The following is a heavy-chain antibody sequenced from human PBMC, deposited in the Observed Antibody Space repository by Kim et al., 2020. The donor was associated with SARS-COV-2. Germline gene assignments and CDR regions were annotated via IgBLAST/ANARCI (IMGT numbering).Heavy chain of an antibody. D-gene: IGHD6-19*01. CDR3: AKGKFRAVAGANAFDI. Sequence: GGSLRLSCAASGFTFSSYGMHWVRQAPGKGLEWVAVISYDGSNKYYADSVKGRFTISRDNSKNTLYLQMNSLRAEDTAVYYCAKGKFRAVAGANAFDIWGQGTMVTVSS. J-gene: IGHJ3*02. V-gene: IGHV3-30*18. CDR2: ISYDGSNK. CDR1: GFTFSSYG.